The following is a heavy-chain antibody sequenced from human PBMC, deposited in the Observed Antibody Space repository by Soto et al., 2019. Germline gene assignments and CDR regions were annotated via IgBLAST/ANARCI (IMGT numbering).Heavy chain of an antibody. D-gene: IGHD6-13*01. CDR3: TRDASRDSSARGWFDP. CDR2: ISINSAYI. CDR1: GFTFRSFT. J-gene: IGHJ5*02. Sequence: GGSLRLSCAASGFTFRSFTMNWVRQAPGKGLEWVSTISINSAYIYYTDALRGRFTISRDNAKNSLHLQMNSLRAEDTAVYYCTRDASRDSSARGWFDPWGPGTLVTVSS. V-gene: IGHV3-21*01.